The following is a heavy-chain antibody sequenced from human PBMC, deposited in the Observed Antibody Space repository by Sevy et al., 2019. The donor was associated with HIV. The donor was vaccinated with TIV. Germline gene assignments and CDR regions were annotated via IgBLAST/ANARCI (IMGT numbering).Heavy chain of an antibody. J-gene: IGHJ6*02. CDR1: GFTFSSYN. V-gene: IGHV3-48*01. CDR2: ISSGSTTI. CDR3: TRDGGYSDYGMDV. D-gene: IGHD2-15*01. Sequence: GGSLRLSCTASGFTFSSYNMNWVRQAPGKGLECVASISSGSTTIYYADSVKGRFTISRDSAKNSVYLQMNNLRVEDTAVYYCTRDGGYSDYGMDVWGQGTTVTVSS.